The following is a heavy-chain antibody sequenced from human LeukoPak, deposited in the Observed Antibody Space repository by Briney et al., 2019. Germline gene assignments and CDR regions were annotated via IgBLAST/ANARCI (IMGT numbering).Heavy chain of an antibody. CDR2: ISSSGSTI. CDR1: GFTFSSYG. V-gene: IGHV3-48*04. D-gene: IGHD1-1*01. J-gene: IGHJ4*02. Sequence: GGPLRLSCAASGFTFSSYGMHWVRQAPGKGLEWVSYISSSGSTIYYADSVKGRFTISRDNAKNSLYLQMNSLRAEDTAVYYCASGNWNDGRLFDYWGQGTLVTVSS. CDR3: ASGNWNDGRLFDY.